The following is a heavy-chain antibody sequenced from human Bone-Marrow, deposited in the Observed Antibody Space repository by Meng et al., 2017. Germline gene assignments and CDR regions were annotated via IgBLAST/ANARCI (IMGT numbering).Heavy chain of an antibody. J-gene: IGHJ4*02. CDR3: ARGRKPLPLSTGIAAAGANYYFDY. CDR1: GYTFTSCG. D-gene: IGHD6-13*01. V-gene: IGHV1-18*01. Sequence: ASVKVSCKASGYTFTSCGISWVRQAPGQGLEWVGWITTYNGNTNYAQKFQDRVTLTTDTSTSTAYMELRSLRSDDTAVYYCARGRKPLPLSTGIAAAGANYYFDYWGQGTLVTVSS. CDR2: ITTYNGNT.